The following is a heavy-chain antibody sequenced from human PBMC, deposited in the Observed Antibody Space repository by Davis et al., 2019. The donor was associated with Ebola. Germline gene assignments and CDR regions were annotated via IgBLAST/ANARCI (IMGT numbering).Heavy chain of an antibody. V-gene: IGHV6-1*01. Sequence: SETLSLTCAISGDSISSNSVAWNWIRQSSSRGLEWLGRTYYRSKWCNDYAVSVKSRITINPDTSKNQFSLQLNSVTPEDTAVYYCARDYGGPFDYWGQGTLVTVSS. CDR1: GDSISSNSVA. D-gene: IGHD4-17*01. CDR2: TYYRSKWCN. CDR3: ARDYGGPFDY. J-gene: IGHJ4*02.